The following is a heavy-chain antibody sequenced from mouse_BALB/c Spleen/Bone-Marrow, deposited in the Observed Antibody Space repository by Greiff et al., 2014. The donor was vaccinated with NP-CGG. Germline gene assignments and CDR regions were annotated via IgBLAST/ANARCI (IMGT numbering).Heavy chain of an antibody. CDR1: GYSFTGYT. CDR2: INPYNGGT. V-gene: IGHV1-18*01. J-gene: IGHJ4*01. CDR3: ARGDYYGYAMDY. Sequence: DVKLVESGPELVKPGASMKISCKASGYSFTGYTMNWGKKSHGKNLEWIGLINPYNGGTSYNQKFKGKATLTVDKSSSTAYMELLSLTSEDSAVYYCARGDYYGYAMDYWGQGTSVTVSS. D-gene: IGHD1-1*01.